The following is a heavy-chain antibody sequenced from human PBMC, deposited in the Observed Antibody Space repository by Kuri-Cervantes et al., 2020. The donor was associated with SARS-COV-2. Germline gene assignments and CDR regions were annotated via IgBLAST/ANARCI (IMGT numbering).Heavy chain of an antibody. CDR3: ARLRTNYDILTGYPLPDYFDY. Sequence: GESLKISCVASGFNFSRTDMHWVRQAPGKGLEWVAVISHDGKNKKCIASGKGRFTISRDNAKNSLYLQMNSLRAEDTAVYYCARLRTNYDILTGYPLPDYFDYWGQGTLVTVSS. V-gene: IGHV3-30*03. CDR2: ISHDGKNK. CDR1: GFNFSRTD. D-gene: IGHD3-9*01. J-gene: IGHJ4*02.